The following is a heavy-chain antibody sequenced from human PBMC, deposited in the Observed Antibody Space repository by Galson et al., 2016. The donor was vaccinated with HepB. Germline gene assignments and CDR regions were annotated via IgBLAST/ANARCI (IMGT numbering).Heavy chain of an antibody. Sequence: SVKVSCKASGYIFTSHSMHWVRQAPGQGLEWMGVINPSAGTTTSEQKFQGRFTMTRDMSTATVYMELTSLRSEDTAVYYYVRNTTDSPLSWGQGTLVTVSS. J-gene: IGHJ5*02. CDR3: VRNTTDSPLS. V-gene: IGHV1-46*01. CDR1: GYIFTSHS. CDR2: INPSAGTT. D-gene: IGHD1-14*01.